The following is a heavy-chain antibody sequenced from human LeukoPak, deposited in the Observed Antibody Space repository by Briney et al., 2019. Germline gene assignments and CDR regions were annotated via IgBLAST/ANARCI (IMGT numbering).Heavy chain of an antibody. CDR1: GGSISSSSYY. D-gene: IGHD3-10*01. J-gene: IGHJ4*02. CDR3: ARTIWFGELEDY. CDR2: IYYSGST. Sequence: SETLSLTCTVSGGSISSSSYYWGWIRQPPGKGLEWIGSIYYSGSTNYNPSLKSRVTISVDTSKNQFSLKLSSVTAADTAVYYCARTIWFGELEDYWGQGTLVTVSS. V-gene: IGHV4-39*07.